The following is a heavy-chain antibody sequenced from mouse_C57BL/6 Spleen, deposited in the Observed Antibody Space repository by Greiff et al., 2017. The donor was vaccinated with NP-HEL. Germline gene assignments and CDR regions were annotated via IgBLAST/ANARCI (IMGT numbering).Heavy chain of an antibody. V-gene: IGHV5-4*01. CDR2: ISDGGSYT. J-gene: IGHJ4*01. CDR1: GFTFSSYA. D-gene: IGHD1-1*01. CDR3: ARDRDYGSSPSGY. Sequence: EVMLVESGGGLVKPGGSLKLSCAASGFTFSSYAMSWVRQTPEKRLEWVATISDGGSYTYYPDNVKGRFTISRDNAKNNQYLQMSHLKSEDTAMYYCARDRDYGSSPSGYWGQGTSVTVSS.